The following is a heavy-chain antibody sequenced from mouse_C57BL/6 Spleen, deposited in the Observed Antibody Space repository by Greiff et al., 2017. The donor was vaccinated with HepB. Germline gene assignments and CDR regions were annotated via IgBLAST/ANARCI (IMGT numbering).Heavy chain of an antibody. Sequence: EVQLQQSGPELVKPGDSVKISCKASGYSFTGYFMNWVMQSHGKSLEWIGRINPYNGDTFYNQKFKGKATLTVDKSSSTAHMELRSLTSEDSAVYYCARYDYDGGFAYWGQGTLVTVSA. V-gene: IGHV1-20*01. CDR1: GYSFTGYF. J-gene: IGHJ3*01. CDR2: INPYNGDT. CDR3: ARYDYDGGFAY. D-gene: IGHD2-4*01.